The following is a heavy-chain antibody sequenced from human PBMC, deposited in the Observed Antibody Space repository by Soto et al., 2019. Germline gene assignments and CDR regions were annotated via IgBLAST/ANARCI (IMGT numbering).Heavy chain of an antibody. CDR1: GFTFSSYG. J-gene: IGHJ6*02. D-gene: IGHD5-18*01. Sequence: PGGSLRLSCAASGFTFSSYGMHWVRQAPGKGLEWVAVIWYDGSNKYYADSVKGRFTISRDNSKNTLYLQMNSLRAEDTAVYYCARVGGYSYSAQQPPNQSYYYYGMDVWGQGTTVTVSS. CDR3: ARVGGYSYSAQQPPNQSYYYYGMDV. CDR2: IWYDGSNK. V-gene: IGHV3-33*01.